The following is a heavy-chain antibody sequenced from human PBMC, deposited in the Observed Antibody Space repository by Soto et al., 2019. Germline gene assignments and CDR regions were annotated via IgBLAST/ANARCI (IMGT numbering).Heavy chain of an antibody. D-gene: IGHD3-3*01. CDR2: ISYDGSNK. Sequence: QVQLVESGGSVVQPGRSLRLSCAASGFTFSSYTLHWVRQAPGKGLEWVALISYDGSNKYYADSVKGRFTISRDNSKNTLYLQMNSLRPEDTALFYCARGPYDFWSGYIADAFDVWGKGTMVTVSS. CDR3: ARGPYDFWSGYIADAFDV. V-gene: IGHV3-30-3*01. CDR1: GFTFSSYT. J-gene: IGHJ3*01.